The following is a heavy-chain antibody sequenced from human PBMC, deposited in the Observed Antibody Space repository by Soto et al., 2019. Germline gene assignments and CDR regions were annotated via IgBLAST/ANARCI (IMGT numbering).Heavy chain of an antibody. CDR2: VYYIGRP. V-gene: IGHV4-59*01. Sequence: SETLSLTCTVSGDSISDYYWNWIRQPPGKGLEWIGYVYYIGRPNYSPSLKSRVTMSVDTSKNQFSLKLSSVTAADTAVYYCATNPRSMMVYAIYQWGQGTLVTVSS. J-gene: IGHJ4*02. D-gene: IGHD2-8*01. CDR1: GDSISDYY. CDR3: ATNPRSMMVYAIYQ.